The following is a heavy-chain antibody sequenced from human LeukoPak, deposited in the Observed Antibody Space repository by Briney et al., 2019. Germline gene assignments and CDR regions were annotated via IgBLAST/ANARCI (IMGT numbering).Heavy chain of an antibody. J-gene: IGHJ4*02. CDR3: ARFAGYDSSGYYVGHYFDY. CDR1: GGSFSGYY. V-gene: IGHV4-34*01. Sequence: SETLSLTCAVYGGSFSGYYWSWIRQPPGKGLEWIGEINHSGSTNYNPSLKSRVTISVDTSKNQFSLKLSSVTAADTAVYYCARFAGYDSSGYYVGHYFDYWGQGTLVTVSS. CDR2: INHSGST. D-gene: IGHD3-22*01.